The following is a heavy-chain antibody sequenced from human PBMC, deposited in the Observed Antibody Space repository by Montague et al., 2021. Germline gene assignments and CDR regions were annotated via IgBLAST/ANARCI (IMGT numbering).Heavy chain of an antibody. CDR3: ARVFSSWYVGWFDP. Sequence: SETLSLTCTVSGASITSNIYYWGWIRQSPGKGLEWIGSIYYSGNSFYQPSLKSRITMAVDTSKSQFSLKLSSVTAADTAIYYCARVFSSWYVGWFDPWGQGTLVTVPS. D-gene: IGHD6-13*01. J-gene: IGHJ5*02. CDR1: GASITSNIYY. V-gene: IGHV4-39*07. CDR2: IYYSGNS.